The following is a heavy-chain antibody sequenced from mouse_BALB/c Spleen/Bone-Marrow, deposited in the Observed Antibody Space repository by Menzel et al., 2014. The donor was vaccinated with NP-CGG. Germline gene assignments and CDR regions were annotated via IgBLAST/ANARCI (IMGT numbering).Heavy chain of an antibody. J-gene: IGHJ4*01. CDR1: GFNIKDTY. Sequence: EVKLMESGAELVKPGASVKLSCTASGFNIKDTYMHWVKQRPEQGLEWIGRIDPANGNTKYDPKFQGKATITADTSSSTAYLQLNRLTSEDTAVYYCARWEYYAMDYWGQGTSVTVSS. CDR3: ARWEYYAMDY. D-gene: IGHD4-1*01. V-gene: IGHV14-3*02. CDR2: IDPANGNT.